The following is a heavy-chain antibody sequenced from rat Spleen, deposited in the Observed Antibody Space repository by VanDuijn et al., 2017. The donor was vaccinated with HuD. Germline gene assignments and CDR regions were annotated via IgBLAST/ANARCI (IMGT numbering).Heavy chain of an antibody. CDR3: ARGEGLYHGDYFDY. CDR2: MWSGGNT. D-gene: IGHD1-12*01. J-gene: IGHJ2*01. CDR1: GFSLNRNG. Sequence: QVQLKESGPGLMQPSDTLSLTCTVSGFSLNRNGVGWVRQPPGKGLEWMGVMWSGGNTDYNPVLKSRLSISRDTSKNQVFLKMNSLQSEDTTTYYCARGEGLYHGDYFDYWGQGVMVTVSS. V-gene: IGHV2-45*01.